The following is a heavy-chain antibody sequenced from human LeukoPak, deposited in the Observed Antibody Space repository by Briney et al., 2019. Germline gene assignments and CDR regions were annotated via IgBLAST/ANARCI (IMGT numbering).Heavy chain of an antibody. J-gene: IGHJ4*02. CDR3: ASLPGYCIITTCHHFDY. Sequence: NSSVTLSLTCTVSGGSISSSNYYWGWIRQPPGKGLEWIGTMYHSGTTYYNPSLQSRVTISVDTSKNQFSLNLSSVTAADTAVYYCASLPGYCIITTCHHFDYWGQGTLVAVSS. CDR1: GGSISSSNYY. D-gene: IGHD2-2*01. V-gene: IGHV4-39*01. CDR2: MYHSGTT.